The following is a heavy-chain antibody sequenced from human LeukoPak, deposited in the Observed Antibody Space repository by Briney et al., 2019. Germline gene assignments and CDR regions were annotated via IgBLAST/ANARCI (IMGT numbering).Heavy chain of an antibody. Sequence: ASVKVSCKASGYTFTSYYMHWVRQATGQGLEWMGIINPSGGSTSYAQKFQGRVTMTRDTSTSTVYMELSSLRSEDTAVYYCAREEGIAVKLNYFDYWGQGTLVTVSS. CDR3: AREEGIAVKLNYFDY. CDR2: INPSGGST. V-gene: IGHV1-46*01. D-gene: IGHD6-19*01. CDR1: GYTFTSYY. J-gene: IGHJ4*02.